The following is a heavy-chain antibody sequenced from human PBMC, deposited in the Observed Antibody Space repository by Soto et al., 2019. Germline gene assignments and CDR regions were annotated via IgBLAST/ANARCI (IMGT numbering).Heavy chain of an antibody. D-gene: IGHD5-18*01. CDR1: GFTFSSYS. V-gene: IGHV3-48*01. CDR3: ARTWIQLWLSVMEVWTPPMDV. J-gene: IGHJ6*03. CDR2: ISSSSSTI. Sequence: EVQLVESGGVLEQPGGSRRLSCAASGFTFSSYSMNWVRQAPGKGLEWVSYISSSSSTIYYADSVKGRFTISRDNAKNSLYLQMNSLRAEDTAVYYCARTWIQLWLSVMEVWTPPMDVWGKGTTVTVSS.